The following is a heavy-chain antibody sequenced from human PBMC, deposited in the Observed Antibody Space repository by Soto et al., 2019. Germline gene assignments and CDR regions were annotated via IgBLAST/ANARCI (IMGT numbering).Heavy chain of an antibody. CDR3: AREISYYDSSGYYYVYFDY. D-gene: IGHD3-22*01. V-gene: IGHV4-31*03. CDR1: GGSISSGGYY. J-gene: IGHJ4*02. CDR2: IYYSGST. Sequence: QVQLQESGPGLVKPSQTLSLTCTVSGGSISSGGYYWSWIRQHPGQGLEWIGYIYYSGSTYYNPSLKSRVTLSVDTSKHQFSLKLRSVTAADTAVYYCAREISYYDSSGYYYVYFDYWGQGTLVTVSS.